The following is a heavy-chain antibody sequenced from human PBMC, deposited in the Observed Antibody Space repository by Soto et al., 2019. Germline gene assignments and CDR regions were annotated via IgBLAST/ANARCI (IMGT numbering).Heavy chain of an antibody. V-gene: IGHV4-59*08. CDR1: GGSISSYY. J-gene: IGHJ5*02. D-gene: IGHD3-9*01. CDR2: IYYSGST. CDR3: ARHPSYYDILTGYYYNWFDP. Sequence: SETLSLTCTVSGGSISSYYLSWIRQPPGKGLEWIGYIYYSGSTNYNPSLKSRVTISVDTSKNQFSLKLSSVTAADTAVYYCARHPSYYDILTGYYYNWFDPWGQGTLVTVSS.